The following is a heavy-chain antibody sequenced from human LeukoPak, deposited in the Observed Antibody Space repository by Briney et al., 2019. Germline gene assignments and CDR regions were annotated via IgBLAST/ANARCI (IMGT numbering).Heavy chain of an antibody. Sequence: GGSERLSCVASGFIFSSYWMSWARHAPGKGLEWVANIKQDGSEKYYVVSGKGRLPISRDNDKNSLYLQNNSMRAEDTAVYYSARDLDSGWDLDYWGHGTIVTV. CDR1: GFIFSSYW. D-gene: IGHD6-19*01. J-gene: IGHJ4*01. V-gene: IGHV3-7*01. CDR2: IKQDGSEK. CDR3: ARDLDSGWDLDY.